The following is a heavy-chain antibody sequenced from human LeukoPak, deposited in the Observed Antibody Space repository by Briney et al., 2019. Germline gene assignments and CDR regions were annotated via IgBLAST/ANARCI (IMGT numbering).Heavy chain of an antibody. Sequence: GSGPTLVNSTQTLTLTCTFSGFSLSTSGVGVGWIRQPPGKALEWLALIYWDDDKRYSPSLKSRLTITKDTSKNQVVLTMTNMDPVDTATYYCAHALAIGSSWYDYFDYWGQGTLVTVSS. D-gene: IGHD6-13*01. V-gene: IGHV2-5*02. J-gene: IGHJ4*02. CDR3: AHALAIGSSWYDYFDY. CDR1: GFSLSTSGVG. CDR2: IYWDDDK.